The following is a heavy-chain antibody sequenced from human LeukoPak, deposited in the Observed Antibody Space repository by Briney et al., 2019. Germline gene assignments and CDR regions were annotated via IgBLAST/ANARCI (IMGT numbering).Heavy chain of an antibody. CDR1: GFTFSPYW. V-gene: IGHV3-7*01. D-gene: IGHD2-15*01. Sequence: RSGGSLRLSCAASGFTFSPYWMTWVRQAPGKGLEWAANIKEDGSEKYYVDSVEGRFTISRDNAKNSLYLQMNSLRAEDTAVYYCATHACSGGSCYSTEDHWGQGTLVTVSS. CDR2: IKEDGSEK. CDR3: ATHACSGGSCYSTEDH. J-gene: IGHJ4*02.